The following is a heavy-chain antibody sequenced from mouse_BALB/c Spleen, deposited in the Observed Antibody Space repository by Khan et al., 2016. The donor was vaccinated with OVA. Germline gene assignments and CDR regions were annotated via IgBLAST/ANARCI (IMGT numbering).Heavy chain of an antibody. CDR1: GYSFSTYY. CDR3: ARHGSPSWFAY. V-gene: IGHV1S135*01. D-gene: IGHD1-1*01. Sequence: EVQLQESGPELMKPGASVKISCKASGYSFSTYYIHWVTRSHGKTLEWIGYIDPFNGGTTYNQKFKGKATLTVDKSSSTAYMHLTSLTSEDSAVYYCARHGSPSWFAYWGQGTLVTVSA. J-gene: IGHJ3*01. CDR2: IDPFNGGT.